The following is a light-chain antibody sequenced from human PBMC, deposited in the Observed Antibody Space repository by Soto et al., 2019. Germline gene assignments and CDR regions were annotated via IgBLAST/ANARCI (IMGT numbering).Light chain of an antibody. Sequence: DIQMTQSPPSLSASVGDKVTITCRPSQSISHFLNWYQQKPGKAPKLLIYTASSLQSGVPSRFSGSGSGTHVTLTVSSLQPEDSATYFCQQSYNPPHTFGQGTKLEIK. CDR3: QQSYNPPHT. CDR2: TAS. CDR1: QSISHF. V-gene: IGKV1-39*01. J-gene: IGKJ2*01.